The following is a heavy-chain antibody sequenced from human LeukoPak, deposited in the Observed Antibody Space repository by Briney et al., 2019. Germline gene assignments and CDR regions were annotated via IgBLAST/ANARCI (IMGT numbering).Heavy chain of an antibody. J-gene: IGHJ6*03. CDR3: AKTFEGDIVVVVAYYYMDV. Sequence: HPGRSLRLSCAASGFTFSSYGMHWVRQAPGKGLEWVAVISYDGSNKYYADSVKGRFTISRDNSKNTLYLQMNSLRAEDTAVYYCAKTFEGDIVVVVAYYYMDVWGKGTTVTVSS. CDR2: ISYDGSNK. D-gene: IGHD2-15*01. CDR1: GFTFSSYG. V-gene: IGHV3-30*18.